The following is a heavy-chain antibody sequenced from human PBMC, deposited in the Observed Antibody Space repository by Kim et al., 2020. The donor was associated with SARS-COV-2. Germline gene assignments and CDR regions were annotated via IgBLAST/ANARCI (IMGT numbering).Heavy chain of an antibody. Sequence: SETLSLTCAVYGGSFSGYYWSWIRQPPGKGLEWIGEINHSGSTNYNPSLKSRVTISVDTSKNQFSLKLSSVTAADTAVYYCARGYEDSSGWYGTEGYVYGMDVWGQGTTVTVSS. J-gene: IGHJ6*02. CDR1: GGSFSGYY. D-gene: IGHD6-19*01. V-gene: IGHV4-34*01. CDR3: ARGYEDSSGWYGTEGYVYGMDV. CDR2: INHSGST.